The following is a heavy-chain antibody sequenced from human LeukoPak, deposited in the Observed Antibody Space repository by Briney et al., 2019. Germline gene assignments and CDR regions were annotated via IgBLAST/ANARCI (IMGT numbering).Heavy chain of an antibody. CDR2: INHSGST. CDR3: AGGPYSYGHHLFDY. D-gene: IGHD5-18*01. V-gene: IGHV4-34*01. CDR1: GGSFSGYY. Sequence: SETLSLTCAVYGGSFSGYYWSWIRQPPGKGLEWIGEINHSGSTNYNPSLKSRVTISVDTSKNQFSLKLSSVTAADTAVYYCAGGPYSYGHHLFDYWGQGTLVTVSS. J-gene: IGHJ4*02.